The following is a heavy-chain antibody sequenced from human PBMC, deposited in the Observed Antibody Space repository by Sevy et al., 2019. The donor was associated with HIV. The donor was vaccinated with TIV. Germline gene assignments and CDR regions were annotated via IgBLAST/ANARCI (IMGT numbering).Heavy chain of an antibody. D-gene: IGHD2-2*01. CDR3: ARVAGVASSLYYFDF. Sequence: GESLKISCAASGFSFSTYSMNWVRQAPGKGLEWVSYISTSSSTIYYADSVKGRFTISRDNAKRSLYLQMNSLRDEDTAVYYCARVAGVASSLYYFDFWGQGTLVTVSS. CDR1: GFSFSTYS. J-gene: IGHJ4*02. CDR2: ISTSSSTI. V-gene: IGHV3-48*02.